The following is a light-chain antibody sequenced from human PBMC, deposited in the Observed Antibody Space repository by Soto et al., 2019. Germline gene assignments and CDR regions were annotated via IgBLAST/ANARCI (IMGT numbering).Light chain of an antibody. Sequence: AIRMTQSPSSVSASTGDRVTITCRASQDIGNYLAWYQQKPGKAPNLLMYGASYLKSGVPTRFSGSGSGTDFTLTISSLQPEDFAIYYCQQTYTTPEITFGQGTRLEIK. CDR2: GAS. J-gene: IGKJ5*01. V-gene: IGKV1-8*01. CDR3: QQTYTTPEIT. CDR1: QDIGNY.